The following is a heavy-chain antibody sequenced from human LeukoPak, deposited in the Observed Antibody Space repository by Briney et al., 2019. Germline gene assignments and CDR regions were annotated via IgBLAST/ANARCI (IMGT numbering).Heavy chain of an antibody. CDR1: GGTFSSYT. D-gene: IGHD3-10*01. J-gene: IGHJ4*02. CDR2: IIPILGIA. CDR3: ATNYYGSGGYTYYFDY. V-gene: IGHV1-69*02. Sequence: SVKVSCKASGGTFSSYTISLVRQAPGQGLEWMGRIIPILGIANYAQKFQGRVTITADKSTSTAYMELSSLRSEDTAVYYCATNYYGSGGYTYYFDYWGQGTLVTVSS.